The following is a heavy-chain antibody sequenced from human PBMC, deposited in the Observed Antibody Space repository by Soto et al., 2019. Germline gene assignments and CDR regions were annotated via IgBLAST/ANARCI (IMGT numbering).Heavy chain of an antibody. D-gene: IGHD3-10*01. CDR3: ARVSLVRGVILLSYYYYGMDV. CDR2: IIPIFGTA. Sequence: QVQLVQSGAEVKKPGSSVKVSCEASGGTFSSYAISWVRQAPGQGLEWMGGIIPIFGTANYAQKFQGRVTITADKSTSTAYMELSSLRSEDTAVYYCARVSLVRGVILLSYYYYGMDVWGQGTTVTVSS. V-gene: IGHV1-69*06. J-gene: IGHJ6*02. CDR1: GGTFSSYA.